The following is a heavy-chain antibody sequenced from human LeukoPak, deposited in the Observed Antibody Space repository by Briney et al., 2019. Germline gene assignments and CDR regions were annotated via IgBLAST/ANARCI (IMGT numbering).Heavy chain of an antibody. D-gene: IGHD3-3*01. CDR1: GGSISSYY. J-gene: IGHJ3*02. Sequence: SSETLSLTCTVSGGSISSYYWRWIRQPPGKGLGWIGYIYYSGSTNYNPSLKSRVTISVDTSTNQFSLRLSSVTAADTAVYYCARTGPLGVVIPTGAFDIWGQGTMVTVSS. CDR2: IYYSGST. CDR3: ARTGPLGVVIPTGAFDI. V-gene: IGHV4-59*01.